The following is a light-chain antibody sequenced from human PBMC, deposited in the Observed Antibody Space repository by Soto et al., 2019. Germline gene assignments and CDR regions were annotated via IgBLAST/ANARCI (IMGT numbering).Light chain of an antibody. V-gene: IGLV2-23*02. Sequence: QSALTQPASVSGSPGQSITISCTGTSSDIGTYNLVSWYQQRPGKAPQLMIYEVNKRPSGISNRFSGSKSGNTASLTIAGLQAEDEADYYYCSYVHTRSLIFGGGTKLTVL. J-gene: IGLJ2*01. CDR1: SSDIGTYNL. CDR2: EVN. CDR3: CSYVHTRSLI.